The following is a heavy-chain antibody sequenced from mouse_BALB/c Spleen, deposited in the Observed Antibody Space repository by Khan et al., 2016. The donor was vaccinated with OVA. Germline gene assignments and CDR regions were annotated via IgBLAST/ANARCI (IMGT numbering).Heavy chain of an antibody. J-gene: IGHJ4*01. CDR3: ARRNYYGYALDY. V-gene: IGHV3-2*02. D-gene: IGHD1-1*01. CDR1: GYSITSNYA. CDR2: ISYSGST. Sequence: EVQLQESGPGLVKPSQSLSLTCTVNGYSITSNYAWNWIRQFPGNKLEWMGYISYSGSTNYNPSLKSRLSITRDTSKNQFYLLLHSVTTEDSAPYYCARRNYYGYALDYWGQGTSVTVSS.